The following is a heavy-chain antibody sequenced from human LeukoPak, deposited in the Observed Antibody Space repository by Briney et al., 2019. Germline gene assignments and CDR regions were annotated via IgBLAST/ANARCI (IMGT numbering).Heavy chain of an antibody. Sequence: GGSLRLSYAASGFTFGSYAMIWVRQAPGKGLEWVSSISGGGDSTYYADSVKGRFTISRDNSKNTLYLQMNSVRAEDTAVFYCANLTYTTGGFSDYWGQGTLVTVSS. V-gene: IGHV3-23*01. CDR3: ANLTYTTGGFSDY. D-gene: IGHD7-27*01. J-gene: IGHJ4*02. CDR2: ISGGGDST. CDR1: GFTFGSYA.